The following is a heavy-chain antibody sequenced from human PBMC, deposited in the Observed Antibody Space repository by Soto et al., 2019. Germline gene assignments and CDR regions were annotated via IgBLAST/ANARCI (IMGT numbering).Heavy chain of an antibody. CDR3: ARGCSSNDCYTNYYYYYAMDV. D-gene: IGHD2-2*02. J-gene: IGHJ6*02. V-gene: IGHV3-30*04. CDR2: ISYDGRKK. CDR1: GFTFSSYA. Sequence: GGSLRLSCAASGFTFSSYAMHWARQALGKGLEWVAVISYDGRKKDYADSVKGRLTISRDNSNNTVYLQMNGLRAEDTAVYYCARGCSSNDCYTNYYYYYAMDVWGHGTTVTVSS.